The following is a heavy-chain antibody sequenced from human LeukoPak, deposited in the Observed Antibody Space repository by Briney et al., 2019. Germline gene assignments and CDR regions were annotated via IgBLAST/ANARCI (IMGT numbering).Heavy chain of an antibody. CDR3: ARQQDTTNPGY. CDR2: IYSGGNT. Sequence: GGSLRLSCVASGVTVSSNYMNWVRQAPGKGLEWVSIIYSGGNTYYADSVKGRFTISRDNSKNTLYLQMNGLRAEDTAVYYCARQQDTTNPGYWGQGTLVTVSS. J-gene: IGHJ4*02. V-gene: IGHV3-66*04. CDR1: GVTVSSNY. D-gene: IGHD5-18*01.